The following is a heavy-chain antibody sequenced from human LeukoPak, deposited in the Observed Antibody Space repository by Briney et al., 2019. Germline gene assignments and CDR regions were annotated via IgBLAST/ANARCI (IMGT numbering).Heavy chain of an antibody. CDR2: ISYDGSNK. J-gene: IGHJ4*02. CDR1: GFTFSSYG. D-gene: IGHD1-1*01. Sequence: GGSLRLSCAASGFTFSSYGMHWVRQAPGKGLEWVAVISYDGSNKYYADSVKGRFTISRDNSKNTLYLQMNSLRAEDTAVYYCAKEGWKDQGFDYWGQGTLVTVCS. CDR3: AKEGWKDQGFDY. V-gene: IGHV3-30*18.